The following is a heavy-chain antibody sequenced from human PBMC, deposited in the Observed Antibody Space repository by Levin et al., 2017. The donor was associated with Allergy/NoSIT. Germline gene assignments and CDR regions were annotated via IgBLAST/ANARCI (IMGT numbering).Heavy chain of an antibody. Sequence: PGGSLRLSCAASGFTFSSCPMHWVRHAPGKGLEWVSSITASGDNMFYADSVRGRFTISRDNAKTSLYLQMNSLRVEDTAVYYCARDIPYWYFDIWGRGTRVTVSS. CDR3: ARDIPYWYFDI. D-gene: IGHD2-2*02. CDR2: ITASGDNM. V-gene: IGHV3-21*01. CDR1: GFTFSSCP. J-gene: IGHJ2*01.